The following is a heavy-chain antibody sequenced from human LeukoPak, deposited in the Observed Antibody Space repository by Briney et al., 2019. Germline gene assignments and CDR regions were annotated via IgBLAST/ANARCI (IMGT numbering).Heavy chain of an antibody. Sequence: GASVKVSCKASGYTFTSYGISWVRQAPGQGLEWMGWISAYNGNTNYAQKLQGRVTMTTDTSTSTAYMELRSLRSDDTAVYYCARGQEVPAVDTYFDYWGQGTLVTVSS. D-gene: IGHD2-2*01. CDR3: ARGQEVPAVDTYFDY. CDR2: ISAYNGNT. V-gene: IGHV1-18*01. J-gene: IGHJ4*02. CDR1: GYTFTSYG.